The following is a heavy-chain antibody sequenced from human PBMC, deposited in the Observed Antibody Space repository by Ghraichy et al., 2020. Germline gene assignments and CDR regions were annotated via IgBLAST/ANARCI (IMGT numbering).Heavy chain of an antibody. CDR2: INHRGTT. CDR3: ARRCLRLRFFDL. J-gene: IGHJ2*01. V-gene: IGHV4-34*01. CDR1: GGSFSDYY. D-gene: IGHD5/OR15-5a*01. Sequence: SETLSLTCAVYGGSFSDYYWGWIRQSPGKGLERIGEINHRGTTIYSPSFESRVTISVDTSRNQFSLRLNSVTAADTAIYYCARRCLRLRFFDLWRRGTLVSVSS.